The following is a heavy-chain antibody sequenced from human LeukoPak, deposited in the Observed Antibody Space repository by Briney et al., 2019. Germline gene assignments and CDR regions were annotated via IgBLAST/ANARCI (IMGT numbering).Heavy chain of an antibody. Sequence: GGSLRLSCAASGFTFDNYWMGWVRQAPGKGLEWVANIKQDGSEKYYVDSVKGRFTISRDNAKNSLYLQMNSLRAEDTAVYYCASPADVDTAMIVYWGQGTLVTVAS. CDR3: ASPADVDTAMIVY. D-gene: IGHD5-18*01. J-gene: IGHJ4*02. CDR1: GFTFDNYW. V-gene: IGHV3-7*01. CDR2: IKQDGSEK.